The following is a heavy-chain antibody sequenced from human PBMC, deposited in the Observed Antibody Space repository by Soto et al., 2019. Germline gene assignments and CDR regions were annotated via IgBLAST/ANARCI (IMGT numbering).Heavy chain of an antibody. Sequence: QVQLVESGGGVVQPGRSLRLSCAASGFTFSSYGMHWVRQAPGKGLEWVAVISYEGSNKYYADSVKGRFTISRDNSKNTLYLQMNSLRAEDTAVYYCAKDMMTVGGMDVWGQGTTVTVSS. J-gene: IGHJ6*02. CDR2: ISYEGSNK. CDR1: GFTFSSYG. D-gene: IGHD1-26*01. V-gene: IGHV3-30*18. CDR3: AKDMMTVGGMDV.